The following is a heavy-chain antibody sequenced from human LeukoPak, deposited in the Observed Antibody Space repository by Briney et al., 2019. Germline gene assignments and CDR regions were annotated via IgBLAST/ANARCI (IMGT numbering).Heavy chain of an antibody. CDR3: ARDRLGDCDHSGYYDK. Sequence: GGSLRLSCAASGFTFSSYWMSWVCQVPGKGLAWVANIKPDGSETYYVDSMRGRFTISRDNAKNSLYLQMNSLRAEDTAVYYCARDRLGDCDHSGYYDKWGQGTLVTVSS. CDR1: GFTFSSYW. V-gene: IGHV3-7*01. CDR2: IKPDGSET. D-gene: IGHD3-22*01. J-gene: IGHJ4*02.